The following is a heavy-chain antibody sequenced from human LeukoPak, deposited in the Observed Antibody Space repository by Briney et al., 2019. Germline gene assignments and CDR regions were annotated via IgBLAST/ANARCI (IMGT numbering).Heavy chain of an antibody. D-gene: IGHD1-26*01. V-gene: IGHV4-59*08. CDR1: GGSITNYY. Sequence: PSETLSLTCSVSGGSITNYYWSWIRQSPGKGLEWIGFIYNTGRTNYNPSLQSRVTMSIDTSKNQFSLKLSSVTAADTAVYYCARQGELAIDYWGQGTPVTVSS. CDR3: ARQGELAIDY. J-gene: IGHJ4*02. CDR2: IYNTGRT.